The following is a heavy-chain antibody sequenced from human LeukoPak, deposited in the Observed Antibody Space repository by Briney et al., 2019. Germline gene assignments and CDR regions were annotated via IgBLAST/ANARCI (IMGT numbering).Heavy chain of an antibody. CDR2: ISGSGGST. CDR1: GFTFSRYT. J-gene: IGHJ6*03. CDR3: AKDRQAGYYYYYYTDV. V-gene: IGHV3-23*01. Sequence: GGSLRLSSAAPGFTFSRYTMRCVRPAPGKGLEWVSAISGSGGSTSYADSVKTRFTISRDNSKNTLYLQMNSLIAEDTDVYYGAKDRQAGYYYYYYTDVWGKGTTVTLSS.